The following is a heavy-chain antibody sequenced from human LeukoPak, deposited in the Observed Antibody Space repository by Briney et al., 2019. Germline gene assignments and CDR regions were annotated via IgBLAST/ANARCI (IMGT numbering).Heavy chain of an antibody. D-gene: IGHD3-10*01. Sequence: ASVKVSCKVSGYTLTELSMHWVRQAPGKGLEWMGGFDPEDGETIYAQKFQGRVTMTEDTSTDTAYMELSSLRSEDTAVYYCARGGPAGEWFGELSYFDYWGQGTLVTVSS. CDR1: GYTLTELS. J-gene: IGHJ4*02. CDR3: ARGGPAGEWFGELSYFDY. V-gene: IGHV1-24*01. CDR2: FDPEDGET.